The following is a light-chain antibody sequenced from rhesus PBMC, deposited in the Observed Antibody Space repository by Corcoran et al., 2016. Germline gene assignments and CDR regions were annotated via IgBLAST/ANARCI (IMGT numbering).Light chain of an antibody. Sequence: DIQMTQSPSSLSASVGDRVTITCRASQGISTYLNWYQQKLGKVPKRLIYAASSLESGVPSRFSGSGSVTDCTLTISSLQPEDFATYYCLQYNSNPYSFGQGTKVEIK. CDR1: QGISTY. J-gene: IGKJ2*01. CDR3: LQYNSNPYS. CDR2: AAS. V-gene: IGKV1-43*01.